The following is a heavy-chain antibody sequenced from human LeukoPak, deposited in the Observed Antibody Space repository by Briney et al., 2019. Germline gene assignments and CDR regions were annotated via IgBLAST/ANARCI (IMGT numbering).Heavy chain of an antibody. V-gene: IGHV4-34*01. CDR2: INHSGST. D-gene: IGHD4-23*01. CDR3: ARVGYRGNYPCDY. Sequence: SETLSLTCAVYGGSFSGYYWSWIRQPQGKGLEWTGAINHSGSTNYNPSLKRRVTISVDTSKNQCSLKLSSVTAAGAALYFWARVGYRGNYPCDYWGQGTLVTVSS. J-gene: IGHJ4*02. CDR1: GGSFSGYY.